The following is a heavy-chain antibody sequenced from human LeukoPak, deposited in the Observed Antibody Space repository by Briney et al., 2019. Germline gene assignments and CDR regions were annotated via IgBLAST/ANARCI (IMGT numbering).Heavy chain of an antibody. V-gene: IGHV4-38-2*02. J-gene: IGHJ4*02. CDR2: IYHSGST. CDR1: GGSISSYY. D-gene: IGHD3-9*01. CDR3: ARDLYDILTGYYNPFFGY. Sequence: SETLSLTCTVSGGSISSYYWSWIRQPPGKGLEWIGSIYHSGSTYYNPSLKSRVTISVDTSKNQFSLKLSSVTAADTAVYYCARDLYDILTGYYNPFFGYWGQGTLVTVSS.